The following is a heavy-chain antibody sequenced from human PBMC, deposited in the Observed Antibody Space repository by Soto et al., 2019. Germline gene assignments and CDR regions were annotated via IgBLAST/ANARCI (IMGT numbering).Heavy chain of an antibody. CDR1: GYTFLKYG. D-gene: IGHD3-16*01. J-gene: IGHJ4*02. CDR2: IQTDTGHP. CDR3: AKDGGYGYRFDH. V-gene: IGHV1-18*01. Sequence: QVQLVQSGPEVKKPGASVKVSCKASGYTFLKYGINWVRQAPGQGLEWMGGIQTDTGHPNVAQKFQDRVTMTTDTSTGTAYKEMMSLRSGDTATYDCAKDGGYGYRFDHWGQGTLVTASS.